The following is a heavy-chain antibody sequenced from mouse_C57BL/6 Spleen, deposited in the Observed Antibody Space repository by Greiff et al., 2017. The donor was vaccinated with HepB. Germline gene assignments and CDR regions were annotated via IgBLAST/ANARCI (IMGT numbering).Heavy chain of an antibody. CDR2: IYPGDGDT. J-gene: IGHJ1*03. CDR1: GYAFSSYW. CDR3: ARVNYDYDVWYFDV. V-gene: IGHV1-80*01. Sequence: VKLMESGAELVKPGASVKISCKASGYAFSSYWMNWVKQRPGKGLEWIGQIYPGDGDTNYNGKFKGKATLTADKSSSTAYMQLSSLTSEDSAVYFCARVNYDYDVWYFDVWGTGTTVTVSS. D-gene: IGHD2-4*01.